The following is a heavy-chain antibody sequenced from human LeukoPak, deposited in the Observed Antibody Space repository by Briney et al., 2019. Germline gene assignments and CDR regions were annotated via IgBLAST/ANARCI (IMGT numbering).Heavy chain of an antibody. Sequence: SETLSLTCTVSGGSINSYYWSWIRQPPGKGLGWIGYIYYSGSTNYNPSLRSRVTISVDTSKNQFSLKLSSVTAADTAVYYCARLYFLYYYDSCCYPELNWFDPWGQGTLVTVSS. D-gene: IGHD3-22*01. J-gene: IGHJ5*02. CDR3: ARLYFLYYYDSCCYPELNWFDP. CDR1: GGSINSYY. V-gene: IGHV4-59*08. CDR2: IYYSGST.